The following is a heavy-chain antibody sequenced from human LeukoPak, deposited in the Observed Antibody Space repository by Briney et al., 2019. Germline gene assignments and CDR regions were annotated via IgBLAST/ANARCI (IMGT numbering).Heavy chain of an antibody. CDR2: IYYTGNT. CDR3: ARGREAAAFLFDP. CDR1: GGSISSGGYS. D-gene: IGHD6-13*01. J-gene: IGHJ5*02. Sequence: PSETLSFTCAVSGGSISSGGYSWGWIRQPPGKAMEFIAYIYYTGNTYFNPSLKSRVTISVDTSKNQFSLKLSSVTAADTAVYYCARGREAAAFLFDPWGQGTLVTVSS. V-gene: IGHV4-30-4*07.